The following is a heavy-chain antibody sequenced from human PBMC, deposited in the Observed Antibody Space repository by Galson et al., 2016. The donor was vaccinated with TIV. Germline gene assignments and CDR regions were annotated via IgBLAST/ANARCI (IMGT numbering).Heavy chain of an antibody. CDR2: VYDNGNA. J-gene: IGHJ5*02. CDR1: GGSIITKSYY. Sequence: ETLSLTCIVSGGSIITKSYYWGWIRRPPGKGLEWIRIVYDNGNAYYNPSLKSRVTISVDTSKNQFSLKLTSVTAADTAVYYCARERTPPGPDNDTWFDPWGHGILVTVSS. V-gene: IGHV4-39*07. D-gene: IGHD3-22*01. CDR3: ARERTPPGPDNDTWFDP.